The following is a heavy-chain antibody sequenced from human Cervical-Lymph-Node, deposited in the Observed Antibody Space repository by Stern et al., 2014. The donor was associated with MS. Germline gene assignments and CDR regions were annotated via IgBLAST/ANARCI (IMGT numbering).Heavy chain of an antibody. Sequence: QVQLVQSGAEVTKPGSSVKVSFKASGGTFSKFPSSWVRQAPGQGLEWMGGIFPGFGTPTYAQEFRGRVTITADVSTSTVYMELSSLRSDDTAVYYCALSSETSDRWYSLGYDLWGQGTLVTVSS. CDR1: GGTFSKFP. V-gene: IGHV1-69*01. CDR3: ALSSETSDRWYSLGYDL. J-gene: IGHJ5*02. D-gene: IGHD6-13*01. CDR2: IFPGFGTP.